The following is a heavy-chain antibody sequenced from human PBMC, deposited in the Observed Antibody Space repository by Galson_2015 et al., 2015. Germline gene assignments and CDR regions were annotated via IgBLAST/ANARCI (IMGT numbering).Heavy chain of an antibody. D-gene: IGHD6-13*01. CDR1: GFTFSSYA. J-gene: IGHJ4*02. CDR3: AKGETSFIAAAGGFDY. CDR2: ISGSGGST. Sequence: SLRLSCAASGFTFSSYAMSWVRQAPGKGLEWVSAISGSGGSTYYADSVKGRFTISRDNSKNTLYLQMNSLRAEDTAVYYCAKGETSFIAAAGGFDYWGQGTLVTVSS. V-gene: IGHV3-23*01.